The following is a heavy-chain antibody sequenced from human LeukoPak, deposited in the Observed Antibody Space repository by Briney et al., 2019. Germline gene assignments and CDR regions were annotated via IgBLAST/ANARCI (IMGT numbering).Heavy chain of an antibody. CDR2: ISSSSSTI. J-gene: IGHJ6*02. D-gene: IGHD6-6*01. CDR3: ARDPARAARVFYHYYGMDV. CDR1: GFTFSSYS. Sequence: GGSLRLSCAASGFTFSSYSMNWVRQAPGKGLEWVSYISSSSSTIYYADSVKGRFTISRDNAKNSLYLQMNSLRAEDTAVYYCARDPARAARVFYHYYGMDVWGQGTTVTVSS. V-gene: IGHV3-48*01.